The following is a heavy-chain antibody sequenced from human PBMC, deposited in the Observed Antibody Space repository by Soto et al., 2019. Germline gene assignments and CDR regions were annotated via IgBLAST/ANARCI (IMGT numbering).Heavy chain of an antibody. V-gene: IGHV3-11*05. D-gene: IGHD5-12*01. J-gene: IGHJ6*02. CDR2: VSSISSST. CDR1: GFTFSDYY. CDR3: ARDKPRLGGYDESYHCYYGMDV. Sequence: VQLVESGGGLDKPGGSLRLSCAVSGFTFSDYYMSWIRQAPGKGLEWVSYVSSISSSTNYADSVKGRFTISRDNAKNSMYLQKNSLRAEDTAVYYCARDKPRLGGYDESYHCYYGMDVWGQGTTVTVSS.